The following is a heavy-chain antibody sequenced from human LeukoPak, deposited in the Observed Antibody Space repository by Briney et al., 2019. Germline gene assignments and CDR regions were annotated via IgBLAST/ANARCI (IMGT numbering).Heavy chain of an antibody. V-gene: IGHV4-39*01. Sequence: PSQTLSLTCTVSGGSISDSGYYWGWIRQPPGKGLEWIGSIYYTGNTYYNPSLNSRVTISVDTSKNQFSLKLSSVTDADTAIYYCARLTSGWCVIYWGQGTLVTVSS. D-gene: IGHD6-19*01. J-gene: IGHJ4*02. CDR1: GGSISDSGYY. CDR3: ARLTSGWCVIY. CDR2: IYYTGNT.